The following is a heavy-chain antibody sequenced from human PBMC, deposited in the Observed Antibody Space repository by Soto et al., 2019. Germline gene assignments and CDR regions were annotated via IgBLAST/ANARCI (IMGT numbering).Heavy chain of an antibody. CDR1: GGTFTTYD. D-gene: IGHD6-19*01. J-gene: IGHJ4*02. CDR2: IIPLFDAT. V-gene: IGHV1-69*06. CDR3: ARARCSSWYNGTCYFAS. Sequence: QVQLVQSGAEVRKPGSSVKVSCKASGGTFTTYDISWVRQAPGQGLEWMGGIIPLFDATKYAQKFQGRVTITAAKSPGTAYMEVSSLRSEDTAMYYCARARCSSWYNGTCYFASWGQGTLVTVSS.